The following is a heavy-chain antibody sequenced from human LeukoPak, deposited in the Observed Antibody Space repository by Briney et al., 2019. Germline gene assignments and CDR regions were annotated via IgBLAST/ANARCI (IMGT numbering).Heavy chain of an antibody. CDR1: GFTFSTYG. V-gene: IGHV3-30*02. Sequence: GGSLRLSCAASGFTFSTYGMHWVRQAPGKGLEWVAFIRYDGSNDYYADSVRGRFSISRDNSKNTLYLQMSSLTPEDTAVYYCAKDLFTEWLPIDVWGKGTTVTVSS. CDR2: IRYDGSND. D-gene: IGHD3-3*01. J-gene: IGHJ6*03. CDR3: AKDLFTEWLPIDV.